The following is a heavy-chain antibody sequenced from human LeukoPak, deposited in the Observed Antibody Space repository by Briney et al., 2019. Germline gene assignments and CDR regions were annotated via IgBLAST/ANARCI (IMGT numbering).Heavy chain of an antibody. CDR2: ISAYNGNT. CDR3: ARASKYYGSGSYYKALYYYYGMDV. J-gene: IGHJ6*02. D-gene: IGHD3-10*01. CDR1: GYTFTSYG. V-gene: IGHV1-18*01. Sequence: ASVKVSCKASGYTFTSYGISWVRQAPGQGLEWMGWISAYNGNTNYAQKLQGRVTMTTDTSMSAAYMELRSLRSDDTAVYYCARASKYYGSGSYYKALYYYYGMDVWGQGTTVTVSS.